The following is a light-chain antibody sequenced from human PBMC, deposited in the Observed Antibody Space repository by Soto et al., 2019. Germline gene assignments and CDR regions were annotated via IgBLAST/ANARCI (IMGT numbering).Light chain of an antibody. CDR1: QSISSY. J-gene: IGKJ1*01. V-gene: IGKV1-39*01. CDR2: AAS. CDR3: QQSYSTYKT. Sequence: DIQMTQSPSSLSASVGDRVTITCRASQSISSYLNWYQQKPGKAPKXLIYAASSLQSGVPSRFSGSGSGTDLTITISSLQPEDFETYYCQQSYSTYKTFGQGTKVDIK.